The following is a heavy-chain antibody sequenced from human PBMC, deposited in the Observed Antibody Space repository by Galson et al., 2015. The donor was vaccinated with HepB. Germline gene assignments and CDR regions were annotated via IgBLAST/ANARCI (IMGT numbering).Heavy chain of an antibody. V-gene: IGHV1-18*01. CDR1: GYTFTNYG. CDR2: INGYGNT. J-gene: IGHJ6*03. Sequence: SVKVSCKASGYTFTNYGITWVRQAPGQGLEWMGWINGYGNTKYAQKFQGRVTMTTDTSASTAFMDLRSLRSDDTAVYYCARVRDVYYYYMDVWGKGTTVTVSS. CDR3: ARVRDVYYYYMDV.